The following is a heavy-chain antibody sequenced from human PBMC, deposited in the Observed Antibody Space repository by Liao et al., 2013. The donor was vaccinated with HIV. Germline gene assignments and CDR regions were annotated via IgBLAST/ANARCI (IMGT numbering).Heavy chain of an antibody. V-gene: IGHV4-4*07. CDR1: GGSISSYY. Sequence: QVQLQESGPGLVKPSETLSLTCTVSGGSISSYYWSWIRQPAGKGLEWIGRMYTSGSTNYNPSLKSRVTMSVDTSKNQFSLKLSSVTAADTAVYYCARIPLYSSGWFDHWYFDLWGRGTLVTVSS. CDR2: MYTSGST. D-gene: IGHD6-19*01. J-gene: IGHJ2*01. CDR3: ARIPLYSSGWFDHWYFDL.